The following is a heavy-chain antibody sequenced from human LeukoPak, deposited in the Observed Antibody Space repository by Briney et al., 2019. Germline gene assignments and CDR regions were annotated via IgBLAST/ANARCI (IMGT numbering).Heavy chain of an antibody. J-gene: IGHJ4*02. D-gene: IGHD6-13*01. CDR2: ISDGGGST. V-gene: IGHV3-23*01. Sequence: GALRLSCAASGLTFSSYAMSWVRQAPGKGLEWVSVISDGGGSTHYADSVKGRFTISRDNSKNMLYLQMNSLRAEDTAVYYCAKAESSSWTYYFDYWGQGTLVTASS. CDR3: AKAESSSWTYYFDY. CDR1: GLTFSSYA.